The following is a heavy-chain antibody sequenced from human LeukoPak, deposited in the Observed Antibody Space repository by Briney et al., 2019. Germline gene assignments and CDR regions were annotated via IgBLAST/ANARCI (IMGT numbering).Heavy chain of an antibody. D-gene: IGHD6-13*01. CDR1: GYTFTGYY. V-gene: IGHV1-2*02. CDR2: INPNSGGT. Sequence: ASVKVSCKASGYTFTGYYMHWVRQAPGQGLEGMGWINPNSGGTNYAQKFQGRVTMTRDTSISTAYMELSRLRSDDTAVYYCARVDSRQYYYYYYYMDVWGKGTTVTVSS. CDR3: ARVDSRQYYYYYYYMDV. J-gene: IGHJ6*03.